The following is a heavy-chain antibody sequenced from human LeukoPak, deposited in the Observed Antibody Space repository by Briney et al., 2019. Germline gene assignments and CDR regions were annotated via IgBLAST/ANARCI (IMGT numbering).Heavy chain of an antibody. D-gene: IGHD2-2*01. CDR3: ARGRCSSTSCELDY. CDR1: GGTFSSYA. Sequence: ASVKVSCKASGGTFSSYAISWVRQAPGQGLEWMGGIIPIFGTANYAQKFQGRVTITTDESTSTAYMELSSLRSEDTAVYYCARGRCSSTSCELDYWGQGTLVTVSS. V-gene: IGHV1-69*05. CDR2: IIPIFGTA. J-gene: IGHJ4*02.